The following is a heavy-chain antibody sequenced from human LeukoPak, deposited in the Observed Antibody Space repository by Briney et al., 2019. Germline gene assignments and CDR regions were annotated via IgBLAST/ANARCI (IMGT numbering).Heavy chain of an antibody. V-gene: IGHV3-53*05. CDR3: AKAPYHSSVYELEFDY. J-gene: IGHJ4*02. CDR2: IYSGGST. Sequence: GGSLRLSCAASGFTVSSNYMSWVRQAPGKGLEWVSVIYSGGSTYYADSVKGRFTISRDNSKNTLYLQMNNLTPEDTAIYYCAKAPYHSSVYELEFDYWGQGTLVTVSS. D-gene: IGHD3-22*01. CDR1: GFTVSSNY.